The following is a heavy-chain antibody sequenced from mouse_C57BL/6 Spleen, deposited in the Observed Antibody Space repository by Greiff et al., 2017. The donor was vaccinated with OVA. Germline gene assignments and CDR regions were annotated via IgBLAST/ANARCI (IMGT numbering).Heavy chain of an antibody. CDR1: GYTFTDYY. V-gene: IGHV1-26*01. J-gene: IGHJ2*01. CDR3: ARNYDYDGDFDY. D-gene: IGHD2-4*01. CDR2: INPNNGGT. Sequence: EVQLQQSGPELVKPGASVKISCKASGYTFTDYYMNWVKQSHGKSLEWIGDINPNNGGTSYNQKFKGKATLTVDKSSSTAYMELRSLTSEDAAVDYCARNYDYDGDFDYWGQGTTLTVSS.